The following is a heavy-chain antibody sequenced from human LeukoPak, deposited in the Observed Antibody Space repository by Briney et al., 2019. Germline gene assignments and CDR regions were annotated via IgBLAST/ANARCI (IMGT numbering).Heavy chain of an antibody. CDR3: ARRGDSTSRAFDI. CDR1: GGSFSGYY. V-gene: IGHV4-34*01. Sequence: SETLSLTCAVYGGSFSGYYWSWIRQPPGKGLGWIGEINHSGSTNYNPSLKSRVTISVDTSKNQFSLNLTSVTAADTAVYYCARRGDSTSRAFDIWGQGTMVTVSS. J-gene: IGHJ3*02. CDR2: INHSGST. D-gene: IGHD6-13*01.